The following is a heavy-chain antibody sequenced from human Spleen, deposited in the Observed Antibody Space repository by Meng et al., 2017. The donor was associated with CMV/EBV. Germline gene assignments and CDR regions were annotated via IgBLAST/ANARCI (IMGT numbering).Heavy chain of an antibody. D-gene: IGHD2-8*01. J-gene: IGHJ2*01. Sequence: GESLKFSCAASGLTFKNYGMHWVRQAPGRGLEWGAVIWYGVSNKFYADSMKGRFTISRDNSKTTLFHQVNSLRVEDTAVSYCAKDGAGGVSYFDLWGRGTLVTVSS. CDR1: GLTFKNYG. V-gene: IGHV3-33*06. CDR2: IWYGVSNK. CDR3: AKDGAGGVSYFDL.